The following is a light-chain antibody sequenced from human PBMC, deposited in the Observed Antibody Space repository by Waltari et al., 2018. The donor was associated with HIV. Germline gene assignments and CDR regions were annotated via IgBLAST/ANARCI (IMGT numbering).Light chain of an antibody. J-gene: IGKJ4*01. CDR3: QQFNTYPLT. CDR1: QGIRSA. CDR2: DAS. V-gene: IGKV1-13*02. Sequence: AIQLTQSPSSLSASVRDRVTITCRASQGIRSALAWYQQKPWKAPNLLIYDASTLESGVPSRFRGNGSGTDFTLTISSLQPEDFATYYCQQFNTYPLTFGGGTKVEIK.